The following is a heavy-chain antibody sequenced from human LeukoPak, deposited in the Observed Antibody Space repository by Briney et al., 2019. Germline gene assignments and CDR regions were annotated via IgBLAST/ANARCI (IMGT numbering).Heavy chain of an antibody. J-gene: IGHJ5*02. CDR1: GYSISSGYY. D-gene: IGHD6-13*01. CDR2: IYHSGST. CDR3: ARQLVPARSNWCEP. Sequence: SETLSLTCAVSGYSISSGYYWGWIRQPPGKGLEWIGSIYHSGSTYYNPSLKSRVTISVDTSKNQFSLKLSSVTAAATAVYYCARQLVPARSNWCEPWGQGTLVTVSS. V-gene: IGHV4-38-2*01.